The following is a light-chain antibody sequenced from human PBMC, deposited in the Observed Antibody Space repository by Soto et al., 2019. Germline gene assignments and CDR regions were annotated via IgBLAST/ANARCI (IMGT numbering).Light chain of an antibody. CDR3: AVWDDSLDGWV. CDR2: NNN. V-gene: IGLV1-44*01. CDR1: SSNIGSHV. J-gene: IGLJ3*02. Sequence: QSALTQPPSASGTPGQRVTISCSGSSSNIGSHVVYWYQQLAGTAPKLLMYNNNQRPSGVPDRFSGSKSGTSASLAISGLQSEDEADYYCAVWDDSLDGWVFGGGTKVTVL.